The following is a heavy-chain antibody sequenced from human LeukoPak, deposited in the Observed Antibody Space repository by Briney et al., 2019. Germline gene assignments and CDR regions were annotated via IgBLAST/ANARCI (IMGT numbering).Heavy chain of an antibody. J-gene: IGHJ6*02. CDR2: MNPNSGNT. CDR3: ARCIVVSLYYGMDV. V-gene: IGHV1-8*02. CDR1: GYTFTSYD. Sequence: ASVKVSCKASGYTFTSYDINWVRQATGQGLEWMGWMNPNSGNTGYAQKLQGRVTMTTDTSTSTAYMELRSLRSDDTAVYYCARCIVVSLYYGMDVWGQGTTVTVSS. D-gene: IGHD2-2*01.